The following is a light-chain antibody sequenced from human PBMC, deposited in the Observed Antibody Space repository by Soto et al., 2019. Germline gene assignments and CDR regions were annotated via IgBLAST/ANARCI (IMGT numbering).Light chain of an antibody. CDR3: QQYDSDSST. CDR2: EAS. Sequence: DIQMTQSPSTLSASVGDRVTITCRASQSINNWLAWYQQKPGKAPKLLIYEASSLLSGVPSRFSGSGFGTELTLSIRSLHPDGCAGYYCQQYDSDSSTFGQGTKLDI. V-gene: IGKV1-5*03. CDR1: QSINNW. J-gene: IGKJ2*01.